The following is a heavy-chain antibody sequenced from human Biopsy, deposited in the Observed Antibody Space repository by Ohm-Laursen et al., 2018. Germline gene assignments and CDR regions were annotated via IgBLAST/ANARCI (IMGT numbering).Heavy chain of an antibody. D-gene: IGHD3-22*01. J-gene: IGHJ5*02. CDR3: ARDYDTSGYYYVS. CDR2: IFYRGGT. Sequence: GTLSLTCTVSGGSISNNNYYWGWIRQPPGKGLEWIGSIFYRGGTHSKPSLKSRVNISVDTSKNRFSRKLNSVTAADTAVYYCARDYDTSGYYYVSWGQGTLVTVSS. CDR1: GGSISNNNYY. V-gene: IGHV4-39*01.